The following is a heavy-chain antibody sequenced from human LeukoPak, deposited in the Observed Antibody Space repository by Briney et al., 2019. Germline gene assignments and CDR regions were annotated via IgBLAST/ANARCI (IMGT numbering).Heavy chain of an antibody. J-gene: IGHJ4*02. CDR1: GFTFSSSA. CDR2: INWNGGST. D-gene: IGHD4-23*01. Sequence: GGSLRLSCAASGFTFSSSAMSWVRQAPGKGLEWVSGINWNGGSTGYADSVKGRFTISRDNAKNSLYLQMNSLRAEDTAVYYCAKSPTVVTPFDYWGQGTLVTVSS. V-gene: IGHV3-20*04. CDR3: AKSPTVVTPFDY.